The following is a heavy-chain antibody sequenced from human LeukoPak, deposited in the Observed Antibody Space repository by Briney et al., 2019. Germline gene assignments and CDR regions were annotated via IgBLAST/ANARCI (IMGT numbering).Heavy chain of an antibody. J-gene: IGHJ4*02. CDR3: ARGWDIVVVPAAIGDPFDY. CDR2: INHSGST. Sequence: SETLSLTCAVYGGSFSGYYWSWIRQPPGKGLEWIGEINHSGSTNYNPSLKSRVTISVDTYKNQFSLKLGSVTAADTAVYYCARGWDIVVVPAAIGDPFDYWGQGTLVTVSS. CDR1: GGSFSGYY. V-gene: IGHV4-34*01. D-gene: IGHD2-2*01.